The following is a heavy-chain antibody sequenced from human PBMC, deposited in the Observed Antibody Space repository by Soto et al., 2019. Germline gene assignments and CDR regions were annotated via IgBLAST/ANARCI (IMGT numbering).Heavy chain of an antibody. J-gene: IGHJ5*02. D-gene: IGHD1-26*01. CDR2: IYYSGST. V-gene: IGHV4-39*01. CDR1: GGSITSSSYY. Sequence: SETLALTCTVSGGSITSSSYYWGWIRQPPGKGLEWIGSIYYSGSTYYNPSLKSRVTISVDTSKNQFSLKLSSVTAADSAVYYCATQEVGGSYVYTFDPWGQGTLVTVSS. CDR3: ATQEVGGSYVYTFDP.